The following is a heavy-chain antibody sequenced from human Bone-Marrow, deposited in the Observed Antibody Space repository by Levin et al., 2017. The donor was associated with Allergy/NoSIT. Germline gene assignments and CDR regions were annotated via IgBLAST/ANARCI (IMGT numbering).Heavy chain of an antibody. D-gene: IGHD3-22*01. CDR3: ASGFSERSGYTHDDSFDI. CDR1: GYTFTSYH. J-gene: IGHJ3*02. Sequence: KTGESLKISCKASGYTFTSYHINWVRQATGQGLEWMGWMNPNTGDTDYAQKFQGRVTLTRSTSISTAYMELSSLRSEDTAVYYCASGFSERSGYTHDDSFDIWGQGTMVTVSS. CDR2: MNPNTGDT. V-gene: IGHV1-8*01.